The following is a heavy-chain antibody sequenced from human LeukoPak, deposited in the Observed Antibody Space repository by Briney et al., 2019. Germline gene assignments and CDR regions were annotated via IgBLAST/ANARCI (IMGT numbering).Heavy chain of an antibody. CDR3: AKELGGSYAYFDY. D-gene: IGHD1-26*01. J-gene: IGHJ4*02. Sequence: GGSLRLSCAASGFTFSSYAMSWVRQAPGKGLEWVSAISGSGGSTYYADSVRGRFTISRDNSKNALYLQMNSLRAEDTAVYYCAKELGGSYAYFDYWGQGTLVTVSS. CDR1: GFTFSSYA. CDR2: ISGSGGST. V-gene: IGHV3-23*01.